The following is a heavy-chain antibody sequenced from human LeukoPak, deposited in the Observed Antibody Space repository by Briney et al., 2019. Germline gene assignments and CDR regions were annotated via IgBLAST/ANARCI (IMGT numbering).Heavy chain of an antibody. CDR3: AREGVQTTVDAFDI. CDR2: ITSSGPTA. Sequence: GGSLRLSCAASGFTFSNYEMNWVRQAPGMGLEWVSYITSSGPTAFYADSVKGRFNISRDNSKNTIYLQLNSLRPEDTAMYYWAREGVQTTVDAFDIWGLGTMVIVSS. V-gene: IGHV3-48*03. CDR1: GFTFSNYE. J-gene: IGHJ3*02. D-gene: IGHD4-17*01.